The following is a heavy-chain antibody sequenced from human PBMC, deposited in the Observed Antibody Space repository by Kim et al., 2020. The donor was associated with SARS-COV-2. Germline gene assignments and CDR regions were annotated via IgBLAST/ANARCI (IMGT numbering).Heavy chain of an antibody. Sequence: YTPPLGSRDAISIDTSKNQFSLNLRSVTAADTALYYCARDRGGLKHYMDVWGKGTAVTISS. CDR3: ARDRGGLKHYMDV. J-gene: IGHJ6*03. V-gene: IGHV4-59*01. D-gene: IGHD3-10*01.